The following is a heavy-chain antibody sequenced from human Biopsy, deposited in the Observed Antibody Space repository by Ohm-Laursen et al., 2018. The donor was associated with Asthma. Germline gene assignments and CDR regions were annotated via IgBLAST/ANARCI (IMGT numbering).Heavy chain of an antibody. J-gene: IGHJ4*02. CDR1: GGSISSYY. Sequence: GTLSLTCTVSGGSISSYYWSWIRQPPGKGLEWIGYIYYSGSTNYNPSLKSRVTISVDTSKNQFSLKLSSVTAADTAVYYCASDFPKDYVRCNFQFWGQGTLVTVSS. CDR3: ASDFPKDYVRCNFQF. V-gene: IGHV4-59*01. D-gene: IGHD4-17*01. CDR2: IYYSGST.